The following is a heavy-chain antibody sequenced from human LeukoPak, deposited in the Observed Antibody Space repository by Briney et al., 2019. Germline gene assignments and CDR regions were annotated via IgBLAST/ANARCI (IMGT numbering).Heavy chain of an antibody. CDR1: GFTFSSFA. CDR2: TSGSGGNT. J-gene: IGHJ4*02. CDR3: AKQRASYGYVFDY. Sequence: PGGSLRLSCAASGFTFSSFAMSWVRQAPGKGLEWASSTSGSGGNTYYAHSVKGRFTISRDNFKNTLFLQMNSLRAEDTATYYCAKQRASYGYVFDYWGQGTLVTVSS. D-gene: IGHD5-18*01. V-gene: IGHV3-23*01.